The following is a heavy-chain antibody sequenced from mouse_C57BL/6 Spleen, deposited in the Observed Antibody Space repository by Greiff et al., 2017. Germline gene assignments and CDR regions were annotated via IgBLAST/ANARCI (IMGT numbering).Heavy chain of an antibody. Sequence: QVQLQQPGAELVRPGASVTLSCKASGYTFTDYEMHWVKQTPVHGLEWIGAIYPETGGTAYNQKFKGKAILTADKSSSTAYMELRSLTSEDSAVYYCGRLKIAYWGQGTLVTVSA. CDR1: GYTFTDYE. CDR3: GRLKIAY. J-gene: IGHJ3*01. CDR2: IYPETGGT. V-gene: IGHV1-15*01.